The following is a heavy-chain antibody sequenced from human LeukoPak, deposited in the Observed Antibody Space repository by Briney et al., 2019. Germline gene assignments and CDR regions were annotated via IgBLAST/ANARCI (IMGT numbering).Heavy chain of an antibody. CDR3: ARSLLPLDY. CDR2: INHSGST. CDR1: GGSFSGYY. V-gene: IGHV4-34*01. J-gene: IGHJ4*02. Sequence: SETLSLTCAVYGGSFSGYYWSWIRQPPGKGLEWIGEINHSGSTNYNPPLKSRVTISVDTSKNQFSLKLSSVTAADTAVYYCARSLLPLDYWGQGTLVTVSS.